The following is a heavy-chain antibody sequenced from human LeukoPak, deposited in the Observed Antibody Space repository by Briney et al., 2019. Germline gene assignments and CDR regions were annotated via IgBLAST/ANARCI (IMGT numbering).Heavy chain of an antibody. V-gene: IGHV3-74*01. CDR2: INSDGSST. D-gene: IGHD6-13*01. CDR3: ARVGQQLPPYYYYGMDV. Sequence: GRSLRHSCAASGFTFSSYWMHWVRQAPGKGLVWVSRINSDGSSTSYADSVKGRFTISRDNAKNTLYLQMNSLRAEDTAVYYCARVGQQLPPYYYYGMDVWGQGTTVTVSS. J-gene: IGHJ6*02. CDR1: GFTFSSYW.